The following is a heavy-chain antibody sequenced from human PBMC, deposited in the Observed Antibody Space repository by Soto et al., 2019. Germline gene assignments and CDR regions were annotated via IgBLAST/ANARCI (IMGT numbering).Heavy chain of an antibody. CDR3: ARGVGNYYYGMDV. J-gene: IGHJ6*02. CDR1: GFSFSNYA. Sequence: PGGSLRLSCAASGFSFSNYAMHWVRQAPGKGLEWVALISSDGSNKYYTDSVKGRFTISRDNSKNTLYLQMNSLRGEDTAVYYCARGVGNYYYGMDVWGQGTTVTVSS. V-gene: IGHV3-30-3*01. CDR2: ISSDGSNK. D-gene: IGHD1-26*01.